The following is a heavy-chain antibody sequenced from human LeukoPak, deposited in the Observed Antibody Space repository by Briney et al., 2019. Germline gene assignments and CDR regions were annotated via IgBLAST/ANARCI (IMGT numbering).Heavy chain of an antibody. CDR3: ARGRFELPF. D-gene: IGHD2-15*01. CDR2: IYYSGGT. Sequence: SETLSLTCTIYNGSISNYYWSWIRQPPGKGLESIGYIYYSGGTNYNPSFKSRVTISIDTSRNQFSLSLNSVTAADTAVYYCARGRFELPFWGQGTLVTVSS. J-gene: IGHJ4*02. CDR1: NGSISNYY. V-gene: IGHV4-59*01.